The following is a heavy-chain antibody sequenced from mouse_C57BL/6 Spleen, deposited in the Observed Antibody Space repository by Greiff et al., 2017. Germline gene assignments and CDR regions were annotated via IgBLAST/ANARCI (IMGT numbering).Heavy chain of an antibody. V-gene: IGHV1-74*01. Sequence: QVQLKQPGAELVKPGASVKVSCKASGYTFTSYWMHWVKQRPGQGLEWIGRIHPSDSDTNYNQKFKGKATLTVDKSSSTAYMQLSSLTSEDSAVYYCAITFYYGSRTGYFDVWGTGTTVTVSS. CDR3: AITFYYGSRTGYFDV. CDR2: IHPSDSDT. CDR1: GYTFTSYW. J-gene: IGHJ1*03. D-gene: IGHD1-1*01.